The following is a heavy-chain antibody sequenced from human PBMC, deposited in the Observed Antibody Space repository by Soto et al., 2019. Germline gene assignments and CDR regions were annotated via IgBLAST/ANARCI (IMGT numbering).Heavy chain of an antibody. CDR3: ARGRYGDY. Sequence: QVHLVQSGAEVNKPGASVKVSCKGSVYTFTSYGITWVRQAPGQGREWMGWISAHNGNTDYAQKLQGRVTVTRHTSTSTAYMELRSLRSDDSGVYYCARGRYGDYWGQGALVTVSS. V-gene: IGHV1-18*01. CDR1: VYTFTSYG. CDR2: ISAHNGNT. J-gene: IGHJ4*02. D-gene: IGHD1-1*01.